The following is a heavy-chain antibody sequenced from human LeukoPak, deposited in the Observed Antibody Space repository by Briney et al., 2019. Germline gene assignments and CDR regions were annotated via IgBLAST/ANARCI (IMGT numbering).Heavy chain of an antibody. V-gene: IGHV3-21*01. J-gene: IGHJ4*02. CDR2: ISSSSSYI. D-gene: IGHD3-10*01. Sequence: GGSLRLSCAASGFTLSSYSMNWVRQAPGKGLEWVSSISSSSSYIYYADSVKGRFTISRDNAKNSLYLQMNSLRAEDTAVYYCASSLLWLGYRPLASPLDYWGQGTLVTVSS. CDR3: ASSLLWLGYRPLASPLDY. CDR1: GFTLSSYS.